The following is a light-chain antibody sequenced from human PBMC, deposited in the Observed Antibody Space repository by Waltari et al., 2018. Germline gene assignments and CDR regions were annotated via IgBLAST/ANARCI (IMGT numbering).Light chain of an antibody. Sequence: SYVLTQPPSVSVAPGQTARITCGGHNIGTKSAHWYQQKPGQAPVLVVYDDSDRPSGIPERFSGSNSGNTATLIISRVEAGDEADYYCQVWDSSTDHVVFGGGTKLTVL. CDR3: QVWDSSTDHVV. CDR2: DDS. V-gene: IGLV3-21*02. CDR1: NIGTKS. J-gene: IGLJ2*01.